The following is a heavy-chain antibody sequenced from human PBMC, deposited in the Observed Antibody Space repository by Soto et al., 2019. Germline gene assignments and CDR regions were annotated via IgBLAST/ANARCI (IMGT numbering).Heavy chain of an antibody. CDR3: AKDQSAVAGAFDI. V-gene: IGHV3-9*01. J-gene: IGHJ3*02. D-gene: IGHD6-19*01. CDR2: ISWNSGSI. Sequence: GGSLRLSCAASGFTFDDYAMHWVRQAPGKGLEWVSGISWNSGSIGYADSVKGRFTISRDNAKNSLYLEMNSLRAEDTALYYCAKDQSAVAGAFDIWGQGTMVTVSS. CDR1: GFTFDDYA.